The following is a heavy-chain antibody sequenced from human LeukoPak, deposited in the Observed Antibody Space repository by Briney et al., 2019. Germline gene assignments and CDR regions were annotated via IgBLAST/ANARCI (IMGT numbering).Heavy chain of an antibody. CDR3: ARGGTLEYFQY. Sequence: PGGSLRLSCAAPGFTFSSYEMNWVRQAPGKGLEWVSYISSSGSTIYYADSVKGRFTISRDNAKNSLYLRMNSLRAEDTAVYYCARGGTLEYFQYWGQGTLVSVSS. J-gene: IGHJ1*01. CDR1: GFTFSSYE. V-gene: IGHV3-48*03. CDR2: ISSSGSTI.